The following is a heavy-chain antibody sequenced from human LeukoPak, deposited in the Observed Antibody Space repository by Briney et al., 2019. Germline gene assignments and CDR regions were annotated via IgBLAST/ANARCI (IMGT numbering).Heavy chain of an antibody. CDR3: ARAVSGRFDY. CDR2: IYYSGST. D-gene: IGHD6-19*01. V-gene: IGHV4-59*08. J-gene: IGHJ4*02. CDR1: GGSMSPYH. Sequence: SETLSLTCTVSGGSMSPYHWGWIRQPPGRGLEWTGYIYYSGSTNYNPSLNSRVTISVDTSKNRFSLRLSSVTAADTAIYYCARAVSGRFDYWGQGTLVTVSS.